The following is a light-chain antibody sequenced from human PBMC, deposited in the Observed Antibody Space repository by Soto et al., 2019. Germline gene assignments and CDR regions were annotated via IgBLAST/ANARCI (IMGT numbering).Light chain of an antibody. CDR1: SSDVGGYNY. CDR3: CSYAGRYSHVV. J-gene: IGLJ2*01. CDR2: DVS. V-gene: IGLV2-11*01. Sequence: QSALTQPRSVSGSPGQSVTISCTGTSSDVGGYNYVSWYQQHPGKAPKLMIYDVSERPSGVPDRFSGSKSGNTASLTISGLQAEDEADYYCCSYAGRYSHVVFGGGTQADRP.